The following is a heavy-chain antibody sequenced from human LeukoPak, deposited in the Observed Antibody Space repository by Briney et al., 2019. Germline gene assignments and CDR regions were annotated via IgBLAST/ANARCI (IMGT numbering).Heavy chain of an antibody. CDR2: IYYSGST. CDR1: GGPISSSSYY. D-gene: IGHD3-3*01. Sequence: SETLSLTCTVSGGPISSSSYYWGWIRQPPGKGLEWIGSIYYSGSTYYNPSLKSRVTISVDTSKNQFSLKLSSVTAADTAVYYCARPSAIFGVDPFDYWGQGTLVTVSS. CDR3: ARPSAIFGVDPFDY. V-gene: IGHV4-39*01. J-gene: IGHJ4*02.